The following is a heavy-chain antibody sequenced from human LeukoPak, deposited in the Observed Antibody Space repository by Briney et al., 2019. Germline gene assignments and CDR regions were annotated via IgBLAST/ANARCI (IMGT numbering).Heavy chain of an antibody. V-gene: IGHV3-23*01. CDR3: AKDMTYNDGRWELDL. CDR1: GFTLGSYA. D-gene: IGHD1-26*01. CDR2: AHTNGDA. Sequence: GGSLRLSCTLSGFTLGSYAMSWVRQAPGRGLEWVSGAHTNGDAFYIDSVKGRFTISEGRSKNIFFLQMYSLRAEDTAVYYCAKDMTYNDGRWELDLWGQGTLVTVSS. J-gene: IGHJ5*02.